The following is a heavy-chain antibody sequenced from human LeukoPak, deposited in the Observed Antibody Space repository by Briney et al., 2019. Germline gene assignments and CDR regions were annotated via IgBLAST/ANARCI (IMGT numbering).Heavy chain of an antibody. Sequence: PGGSLRLSCAASGFLFNSYSMHWVRQAPGKGLEWLTFTRYDGSNQYYADSVKGRFTISRDNSKNTLYLQMNSLRLEDTAVYYCAQLPSHWGQGTLVTVSS. CDR3: AQLPSH. CDR1: GFLFNSYS. CDR2: TRYDGSNQ. J-gene: IGHJ4*02. V-gene: IGHV3-30*02. D-gene: IGHD1-1*01.